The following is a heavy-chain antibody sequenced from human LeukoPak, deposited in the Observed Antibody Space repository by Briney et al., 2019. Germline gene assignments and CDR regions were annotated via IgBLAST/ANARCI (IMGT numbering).Heavy chain of an antibody. CDR2: FDPEDGET. D-gene: IGHD4-17*01. CDR3: ARAYRRAPTTVTTGSVYFDY. CDR1: GYTLTELS. J-gene: IGHJ4*02. V-gene: IGHV1-24*01. Sequence: ASVKVSCKVSGYTLTELSMHWVRQAPGKGLEWMGGFDPEDGETIYAQKFQGRVTMTRDMSTSTVYMELSSLRSEDTAVYYCARAYRRAPTTVTTGSVYFDYWGQGTLVTVSS.